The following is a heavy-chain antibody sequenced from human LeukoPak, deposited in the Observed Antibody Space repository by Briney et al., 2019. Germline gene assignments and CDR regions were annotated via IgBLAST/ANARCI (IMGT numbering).Heavy chain of an antibody. J-gene: IGHJ4*02. V-gene: IGHV4-61*08. CDR2: IYYSGGA. CDR3: ARDIGAARSDY. D-gene: IGHD6-6*01. CDR1: GGSITSGDYY. Sequence: SETLSLTCTVSGGSITSGDYYWSWIRQPPGKGLEWIGYIYYSGGAEYNPSLKSRVTISVDTSKNQFSLKLTSVTAADTAVYYCARDIGAARSDYWGQGTLVTVSS.